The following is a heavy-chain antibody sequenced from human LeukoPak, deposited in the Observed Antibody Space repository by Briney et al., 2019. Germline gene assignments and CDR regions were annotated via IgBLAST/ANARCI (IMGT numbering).Heavy chain of an antibody. V-gene: IGHV3-30*04. CDR2: ISYDGSNK. CDR1: GFTFSSYA. Sequence: PGGSLRLSCAASGFTFSSYAMHWVRQAPGKGLGGVAVISYDGSNKYYADSVKGRFTISRDNSKNTLYLQMNSLRAEDTAVYYCARDFGGYFDYWGQGTLVTVSS. D-gene: IGHD3-10*01. CDR3: ARDFGGYFDY. J-gene: IGHJ4*02.